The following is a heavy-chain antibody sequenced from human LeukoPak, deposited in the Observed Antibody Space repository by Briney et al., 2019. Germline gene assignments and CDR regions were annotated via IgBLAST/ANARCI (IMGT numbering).Heavy chain of an antibody. V-gene: IGHV3-21*01. CDR1: GFTFSSYS. D-gene: IGHD6-19*01. J-gene: IGHJ4*02. CDR2: ISSSSSYI. Sequence: PGGSLRLSCAASGFTFSSYSMNWVRQAPGKGLEWVSSISSSSSYIYYADSVKGRFTISRDNAKNSLYLQMNSLRAEDTAVYYCARVPSPYSSGLDPPTFDYWGQGTLVTVSS. CDR3: ARVPSPYSSGLDPPTFDY.